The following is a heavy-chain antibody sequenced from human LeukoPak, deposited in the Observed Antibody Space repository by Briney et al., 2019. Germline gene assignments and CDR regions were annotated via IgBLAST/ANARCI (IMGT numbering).Heavy chain of an antibody. CDR3: ARVRRYSSSSQGSQNLRGWFDP. J-gene: IGHJ5*02. Sequence: PSETLSLTCTVSGGSISSYYWNWVRQPAGKGLEWIGRIHTSGSTNYNPSLKSRVTISVDTSKNQFSLKLSSVTAADTAVYYCARVRRYSSSSQGSQNLRGWFDPWGQGTLVTVSS. V-gene: IGHV4-4*07. D-gene: IGHD6-6*01. CDR2: IHTSGST. CDR1: GGSISSYY.